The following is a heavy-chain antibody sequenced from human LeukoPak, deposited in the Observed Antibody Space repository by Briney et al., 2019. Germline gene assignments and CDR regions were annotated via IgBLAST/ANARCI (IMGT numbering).Heavy chain of an antibody. J-gene: IGHJ3*02. Sequence: GGSLRLSCAASGFTFSSYAMSWVRQAPGKGLEWVSAISGSGGSTYYADSVKGRFTISRDNSKNTLYLQMNSLRAEDTAVYYCAKDEYYYDSSGYPRAFDIWGQETMVTVSS. CDR2: ISGSGGST. D-gene: IGHD3-22*01. V-gene: IGHV3-23*01. CDR3: AKDEYYYDSSGYPRAFDI. CDR1: GFTFSSYA.